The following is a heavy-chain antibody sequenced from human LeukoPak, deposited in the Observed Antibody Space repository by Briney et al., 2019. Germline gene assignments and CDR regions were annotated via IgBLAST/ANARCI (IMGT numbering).Heavy chain of an antibody. V-gene: IGHV3-48*03. Sequence: AGGSLRLSCTASGFTLRTYEMNWVRQAPGKGLEWVSYISSSGTTIYYADSVEGRSTISRDNAKNSLYLEMNSLRDDDTAIYYCARDRGSSWYDYYYYGLDVWGQGTTVTVSS. CDR1: GFTLRTYE. CDR2: ISSSGTTI. J-gene: IGHJ6*02. D-gene: IGHD6-13*01. CDR3: ARDRGSSWYDYYYYGLDV.